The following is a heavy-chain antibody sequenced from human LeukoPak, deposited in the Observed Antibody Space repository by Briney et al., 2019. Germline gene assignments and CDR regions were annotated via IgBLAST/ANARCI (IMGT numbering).Heavy chain of an antibody. D-gene: IGHD3-22*01. CDR3: ARTYYDTSGFYFDF. Sequence: SETLSLTCTVSGGSINSYYWSWIRQPAGKGLEWIGHIYISGSTNYNPSLKSRVTMSVDTSKNQFSPKLSSVTAADTAVYYCARTYYDTSGFYFDFWGQGILVTVSS. CDR1: GGSINSYY. J-gene: IGHJ4*02. CDR2: IYISGST. V-gene: IGHV4-4*07.